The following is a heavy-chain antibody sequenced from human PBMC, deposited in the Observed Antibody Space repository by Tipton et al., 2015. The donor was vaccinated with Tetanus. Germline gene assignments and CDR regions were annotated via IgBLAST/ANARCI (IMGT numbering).Heavy chain of an antibody. CDR2: LYRGASTT. D-gene: IGHD2-21*01. CDR3: VKGHSSDCFRPEY. CDR1: GFTLGSFA. J-gene: IGHJ4*02. Sequence: SLRLSCAASGFTLGSFAMTWVRQVPGKGLEWVAILYRGASTTYYEDSVKGRFTISRDDSKNTLFLQMNSLRVEDTAVYYCVKGHSSDCFRPEYWGQGTQVTVSS. V-gene: IGHV3-23*03.